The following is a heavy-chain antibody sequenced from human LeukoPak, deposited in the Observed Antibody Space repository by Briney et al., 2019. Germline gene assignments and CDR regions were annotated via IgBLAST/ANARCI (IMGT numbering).Heavy chain of an antibody. D-gene: IGHD2-2*01. CDR3: AKVDIVVVPAARDAFDI. Sequence: GGSLRLSCVVSGFTFSTFTMNWVRQAPGKGLERVSCISSSSSYIYYADSVKGRFTISRDNAKNSLYLQMNSLRAEDTAVYYCAKVDIVVVPAARDAFDIWGQGTMVTVSS. J-gene: IGHJ3*02. CDR2: ISSSSSYI. CDR1: GFTFSTFT. V-gene: IGHV3-21*01.